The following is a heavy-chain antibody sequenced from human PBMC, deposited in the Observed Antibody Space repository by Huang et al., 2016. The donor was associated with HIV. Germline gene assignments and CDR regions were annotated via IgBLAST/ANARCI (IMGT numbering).Heavy chain of an antibody. Sequence: QVQLVESGGGVAQPGRSLRLSCAASGFTLRGYAMHWVRQAPGKGLGGVAVISYDGSNKHYADSGKGRFTISRDNSKNTLYLQMNSLRAEDTAVYYCARDGLVSNYYYDSSGYYLGDAFDIWGQGTMVTISS. CDR2: ISYDGSNK. J-gene: IGHJ3*02. D-gene: IGHD3-22*01. V-gene: IGHV3-30-3*01. CDR1: GFTLRGYA. CDR3: ARDGLVSNYYYDSSGYYLGDAFDI.